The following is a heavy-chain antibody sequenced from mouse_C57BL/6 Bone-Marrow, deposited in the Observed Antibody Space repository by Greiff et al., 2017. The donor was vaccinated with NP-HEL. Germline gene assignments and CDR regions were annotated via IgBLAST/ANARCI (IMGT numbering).Heavy chain of an antibody. D-gene: IGHD1-1*01. CDR3: ARLYYYGSSYGDY. CDR1: GYAFSSYW. Sequence: VQLQESGAELVKPGASVKISCKASGYAFSSYWMNWVKQRPGKGLEWIGQIYPGDGDTNYNGKFKGKATLTGDKSSSKAYMQLSSLTSEDSAVYFCARLYYYGSSYGDYWGQGTTLTVSS. CDR2: IYPGDGDT. J-gene: IGHJ2*01. V-gene: IGHV1-80*01.